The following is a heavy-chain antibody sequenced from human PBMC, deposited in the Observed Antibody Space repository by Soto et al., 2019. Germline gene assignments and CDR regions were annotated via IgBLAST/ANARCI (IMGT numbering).Heavy chain of an antibody. CDR2: ISYSGST. CDR1: GYAISSSNR. J-gene: IGHJ5*02. D-gene: IGHD6-13*01. Sequence: SETLSLTCAVTGYAISSSNRWGWIRQPPGKGLEWIGYISYSGSTYYNRSLKSRVTMSVDTSKNQFFLDLSSVTAVDTAVYYCGRIAGPGRGPWFDPWGQGTLVTVS. CDR3: GRIAGPGRGPWFDP. V-gene: IGHV4-28*01.